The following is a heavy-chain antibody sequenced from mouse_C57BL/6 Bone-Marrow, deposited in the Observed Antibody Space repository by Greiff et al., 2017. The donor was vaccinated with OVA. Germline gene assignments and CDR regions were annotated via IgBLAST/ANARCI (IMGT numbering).Heavy chain of an antibody. CDR1: GFTFSSYA. D-gene: IGHD2-2*01. V-gene: IGHV5-9-1*02. Sequence: EVMLVESGEGLVKPGGSLKLSCAASGFTFSSYAMSWVRQTPEKRLEWVAYISSGGDYIYYADTVKGRFTISRDNARNTLYLQMSSLKSEDTAMYYCTREGALWLRRGYYFDYWGQGTTLTVSS. CDR3: TREGALWLRRGYYFDY. CDR2: ISSGGDYI. J-gene: IGHJ2*01.